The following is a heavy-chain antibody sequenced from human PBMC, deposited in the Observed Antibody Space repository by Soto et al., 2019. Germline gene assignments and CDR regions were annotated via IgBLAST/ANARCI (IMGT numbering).Heavy chain of an antibody. D-gene: IGHD3-10*01. CDR3: ARYYYGSGSPNDAFDI. V-gene: IGHV1-18*04. CDR1: GYTFTSYG. J-gene: IGHJ3*02. CDR2: ISAYSGNT. Sequence: ASVKVSCKASGYTFTSYGISWVRQAPGQGLEWMGWISAYSGNTNYAQKLQGRVTMTTDTSTSTAYMELRSLRSDDTAVYYCARYYYGSGSPNDAFDIWGQGTMVTVSS.